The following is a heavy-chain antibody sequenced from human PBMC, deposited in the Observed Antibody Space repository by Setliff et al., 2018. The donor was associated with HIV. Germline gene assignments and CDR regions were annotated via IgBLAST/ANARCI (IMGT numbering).Heavy chain of an antibody. CDR3: ARRGYYYDSSGYYHYYYYGMDV. V-gene: IGHV5-51*01. J-gene: IGHJ6*02. CDR2: IYPGDSDT. D-gene: IGHD3-22*01. Sequence: PGESLKISCKGSGYSFSSYWINWVRQMPGKGLEWMGIIYPGDSDTRYSPSFQGQVTISADKSISTAYLQWSSLKASDTAMYYCARRGYYYDSSGYYHYYYYGMDVWGQGTTVTVSS. CDR1: GYSFSSYW.